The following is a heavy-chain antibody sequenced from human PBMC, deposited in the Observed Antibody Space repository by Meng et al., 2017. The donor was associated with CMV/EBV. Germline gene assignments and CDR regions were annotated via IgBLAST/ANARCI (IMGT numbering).Heavy chain of an antibody. J-gene: IGHJ4*02. V-gene: IGHV4-39*07. Sequence: LQLQEQGPRLVKPSATLSLPLTGAGGSLTSSSYYWGWIRQPPRKGLEWIGSIYYSGSTYYNPSLKSRVTISVDTSKNQFSLKLSSVTAADTAVYYCAREGNYYGSGSYYAYWGQGTLVTVSS. CDR2: IYYSGST. CDR1: GGSLTSSSYY. D-gene: IGHD3-10*01. CDR3: AREGNYYGSGSYYAY.